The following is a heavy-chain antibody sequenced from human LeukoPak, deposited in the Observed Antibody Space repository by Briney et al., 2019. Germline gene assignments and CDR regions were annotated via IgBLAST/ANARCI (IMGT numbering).Heavy chain of an antibody. CDR1: GFTFSKYG. Sequence: PGGSLRLSCAASGFTFSKYGMSWVRQAPGKGLEWVSAISGTGGSTYYADAVKGRLTISRDNAKNSRYLQMNSLRAEDTAVYYCARLGRSIAVAGTDYWGQGTLVTVSS. J-gene: IGHJ4*02. CDR3: ARLGRSIAVAGTDY. V-gene: IGHV3-23*01. CDR2: ISGTGGST. D-gene: IGHD6-19*01.